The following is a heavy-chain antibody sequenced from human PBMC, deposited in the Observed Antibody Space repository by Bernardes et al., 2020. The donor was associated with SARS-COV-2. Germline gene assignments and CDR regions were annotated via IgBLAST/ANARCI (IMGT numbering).Heavy chain of an antibody. CDR2: ISSRSTTI. J-gene: IGHJ6*02. CDR3: ARAYFGMDV. Sequence: GGSLRLSCEASGFTFNNYLMNWVRQAPGKGLEWVAYISSRSTTIFYADSVKGRFTISRDNAKNSVYLQLNSLRAEDTAVYYCARAYFGMDVWGQGTTVTVSS. V-gene: IGHV3-48*01. CDR1: GFTFNNYL.